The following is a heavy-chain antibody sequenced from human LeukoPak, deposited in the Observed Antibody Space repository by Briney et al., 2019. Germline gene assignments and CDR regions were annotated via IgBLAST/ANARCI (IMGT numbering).Heavy chain of an antibody. J-gene: IGHJ4*02. D-gene: IGHD1-1*01. Sequence: GGSLRLSCAASGFTFSTYTMTWVRQAPGKGPECVSTINGRGGDTYYADSVKGRFTISRDNSRNTVYLQMNSLRAEDTAVYYCAKDRAGTPWADWGQGTLVTVSS. CDR2: INGRGGDT. CDR3: AKDRAGTPWAD. V-gene: IGHV3-23*01. CDR1: GFTFSTYT.